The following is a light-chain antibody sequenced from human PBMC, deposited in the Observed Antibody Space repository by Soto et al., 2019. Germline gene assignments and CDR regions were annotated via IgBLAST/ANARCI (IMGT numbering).Light chain of an antibody. CDR1: SSDVGGYKL. CDR2: EVT. V-gene: IGLV2-14*03. J-gene: IGLJ3*02. CDR3: SSYIPRITDWA. Sequence: QSVLTQPASVSGSPGQSITISCTGTSSDVGGYKLVSWYQQHPGEAPKLMIYEVTNRPSGVSNRFSGSKSGNTASLTISGLQAEDEADYYCSSYIPRITDWAFGGGTKVTVL.